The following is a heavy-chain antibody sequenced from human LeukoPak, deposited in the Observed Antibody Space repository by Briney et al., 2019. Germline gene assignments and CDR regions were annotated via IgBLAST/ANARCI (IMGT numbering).Heavy chain of an antibody. CDR2: ISTTGGTT. J-gene: IGHJ4*02. V-gene: IGHV3-23*01. CDR3: ARRAGAYSHPYDY. Sequence: GGTLRLSCAASGFTFSSYGMSWVRQAPGKGLEWVSAISTTGGTTYYAGSVKGRFTISRDNSRNTLYLQVNSLRAEDMAIYYCARRAGAYSHPYDYWGQGTLVTVSS. D-gene: IGHD4/OR15-4a*01. CDR1: GFTFSSYG.